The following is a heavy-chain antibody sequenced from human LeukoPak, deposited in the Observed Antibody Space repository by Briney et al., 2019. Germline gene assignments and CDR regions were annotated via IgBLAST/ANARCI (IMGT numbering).Heavy chain of an antibody. CDR3: ARAESLYDYSNRLFDY. V-gene: IGHV1-2*02. D-gene: IGHD4-11*01. J-gene: IGHJ4*02. CDR2: INPNSGGT. CDR1: GYTFTGYY. Sequence: ASVKVSCKASGYTFTGYYMHWVRQAPGQGLEWMGWINPNSGGTNYAQKFQGRVTMTRDTSISTAYMELSRLRSDDTAVYYCARAESLYDYSNRLFDYWGQGTLVTVSS.